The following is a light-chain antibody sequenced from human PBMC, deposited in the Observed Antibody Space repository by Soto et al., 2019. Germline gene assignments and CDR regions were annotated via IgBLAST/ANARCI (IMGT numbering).Light chain of an antibody. V-gene: IGKV3-20*01. CDR1: ESVINNY. Sequence: EIVLTQSPDTLSLSPGEGATLSCRASESVINNYLAWYQQKPGQAPRLLIFGASSRATGIPDRFSGSGSGTDFTLTISRLEPEDFAVYYCQQYGSSPRTFGPGTKVDIK. CDR2: GAS. CDR3: QQYGSSPRT. J-gene: IGKJ3*01.